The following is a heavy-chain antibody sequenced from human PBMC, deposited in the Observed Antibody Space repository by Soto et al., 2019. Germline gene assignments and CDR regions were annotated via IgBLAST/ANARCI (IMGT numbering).Heavy chain of an antibody. V-gene: IGHV4-31*03. CDR3: ARVSHGLWFGELLRWPYGMDV. Sequence: TLSLTCTVSGGSISSGGYYWSWIRQHPGKGLEWIGYIYYSGSTYYNPSLKSRVTISVDTSKNQFSLKLSSVTAADTAVYYCARVSHGLWFGELLRWPYGMDVWGQGTTVTVSS. CDR1: GGSISSGGYY. D-gene: IGHD3-10*01. CDR2: IYYSGST. J-gene: IGHJ6*02.